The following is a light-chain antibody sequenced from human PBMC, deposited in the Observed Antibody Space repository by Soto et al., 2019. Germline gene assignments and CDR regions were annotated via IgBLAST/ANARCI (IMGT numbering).Light chain of an antibody. CDR1: SSDVGGYNY. Sequence: QSALTQPRSVSGSPGQSVTISCTGTSSDVGGYNYVSWYQQYPGKAPKLMIYDVGKRPSGVPDRFSGSKSGNTASLTISGLQAEDEADYYCCSYAGSYTLVFGGGTKLTVL. CDR3: CSYAGSYTLV. J-gene: IGLJ3*02. CDR2: DVG. V-gene: IGLV2-11*01.